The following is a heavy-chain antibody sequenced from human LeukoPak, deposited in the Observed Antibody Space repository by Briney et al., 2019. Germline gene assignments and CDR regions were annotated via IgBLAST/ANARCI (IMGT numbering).Heavy chain of an antibody. Sequence: GGSLRLSCAASGFTFSSYAMSWVRQAPGKGLEWVSAISGSGGSTYYADSVKGRFTISRDNSKNTLYLQMNSLRAGDTAVYYCAKDYGSSWYYYYYYMDVWGKGTTVTVSS. CDR1: GFTFSSYA. V-gene: IGHV3-23*01. D-gene: IGHD6-13*01. CDR3: AKDYGSSWYYYYYYMDV. J-gene: IGHJ6*03. CDR2: ISGSGGST.